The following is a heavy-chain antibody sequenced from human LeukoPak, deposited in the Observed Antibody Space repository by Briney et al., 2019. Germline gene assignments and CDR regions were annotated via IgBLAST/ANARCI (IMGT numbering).Heavy chain of an antibody. D-gene: IGHD6-13*01. J-gene: IGHJ3*02. CDR3: ARHRSSSWGRADFDI. CDR1: GGSISSYY. V-gene: IGHV4-59*08. Sequence: PSETLSLTCTVSGGSISSYYWSWIRQPPGKGLEWIGYIYYSGSTNYNPSLKSRVTISVDTSKNQFSLKLSSVTAADTAVYYCARHRSSSWGRADFDIWGQGTMVTVSS. CDR2: IYYSGST.